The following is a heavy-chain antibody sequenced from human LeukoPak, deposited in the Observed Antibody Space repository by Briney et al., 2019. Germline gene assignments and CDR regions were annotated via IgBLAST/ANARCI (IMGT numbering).Heavy chain of an antibody. CDR3: ARSLTMAPQYYGMDV. Sequence: GGSLRLSCAASGFTFSSYAMSWVRQAPGKGLEWVSAISGSGGSTYYADSVKGRFTISRDNSKNTLYLQMNSLRAEDTAVYYCARSLTMAPQYYGMDVWGQGTTVTVSS. CDR1: GFTFSSYA. J-gene: IGHJ6*02. D-gene: IGHD3-10*01. V-gene: IGHV3-23*01. CDR2: ISGSGGST.